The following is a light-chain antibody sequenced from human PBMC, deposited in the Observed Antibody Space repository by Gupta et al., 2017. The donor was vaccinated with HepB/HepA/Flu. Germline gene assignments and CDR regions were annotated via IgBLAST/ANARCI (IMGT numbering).Light chain of an antibody. V-gene: IGKV1-39*01. CDR3: QQRDSTPST. CDR1: QSISSY. CDR2: AAS. J-gene: IGKJ5*01. Sequence: DIQLTQSPSSLSASVGDRVTITCRASQSISSYLNWYQQKPGKAPKLLIYAASSLQSGVPSRFSGSGSGTDFTLTISSLQPEDFATYYCQQRDSTPSTFGQGTPLEIK.